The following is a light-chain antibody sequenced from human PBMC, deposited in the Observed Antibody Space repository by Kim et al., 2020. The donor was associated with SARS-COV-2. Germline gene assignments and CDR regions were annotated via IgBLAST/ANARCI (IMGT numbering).Light chain of an antibody. CDR3: QSYDSSLSGVV. Sequence: RVALSDTGSSSNIGAGYDVHSYQQLPGTAPKLLIYGNSNRPSGVPDRYSGSKSGTSASLDITGLQAEDEADYYCQSYDSSLSGVVFGGGTQLTFL. V-gene: IGLV1-40*01. CDR2: GNS. CDR1: SSNIGAGYD. J-gene: IGLJ2*01.